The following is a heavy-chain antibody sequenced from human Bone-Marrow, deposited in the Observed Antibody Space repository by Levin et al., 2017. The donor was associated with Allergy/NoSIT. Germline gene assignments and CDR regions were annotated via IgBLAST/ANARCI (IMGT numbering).Heavy chain of an antibody. CDR2: IYHSGST. Sequence: SETLSLTCTVSGGSISSGGYYWSWIRQHPGKGLEWIGYIYHSGSTYYNPSLKRRVIISVDTSKNQFSLKLISVTAADTAVYYCARVARERCSGGSCYHWFDPWGQGTLVTVSS. CDR1: GGSISSGGYY. CDR3: ARVARERCSGGSCYHWFDP. D-gene: IGHD2-15*01. V-gene: IGHV4-31*03. J-gene: IGHJ5*02.